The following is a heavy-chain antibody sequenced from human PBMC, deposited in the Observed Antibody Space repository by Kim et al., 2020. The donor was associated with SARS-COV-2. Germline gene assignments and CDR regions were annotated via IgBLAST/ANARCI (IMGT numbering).Heavy chain of an antibody. D-gene: IGHD3-10*01. CDR2: ISHSGST. Sequence: SETLSLTCSVSGGSVSNSGYSWSWIRQPPGKGLEWIGYISHSGSTNYNPSLKSRVTILIDTSKNQFSLKLSSVTAADTAIYYCATDQLWFGEFFWGQGTLVTVSS. CDR1: GGSVSNSGYS. J-gene: IGHJ4*02. CDR3: ATDQLWFGEFF. V-gene: IGHV4-61*08.